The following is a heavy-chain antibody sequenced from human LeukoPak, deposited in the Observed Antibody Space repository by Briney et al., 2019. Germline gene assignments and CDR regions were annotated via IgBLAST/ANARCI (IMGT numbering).Heavy chain of an antibody. J-gene: IGHJ4*02. Sequence: PGRSLRLSCAASGFTFSSYGMHWVRQAPGKGLEWVAVISYDGSNKYYADSVKGRFTISRDNSKNTLYLQMNSLRAEDTAVYYCAKDNAYGSGSYSSSAFDYWGQGTLVTVSS. CDR2: ISYDGSNK. V-gene: IGHV3-30*18. CDR1: GFTFSSYG. D-gene: IGHD3-10*01. CDR3: AKDNAYGSGSYSSSAFDY.